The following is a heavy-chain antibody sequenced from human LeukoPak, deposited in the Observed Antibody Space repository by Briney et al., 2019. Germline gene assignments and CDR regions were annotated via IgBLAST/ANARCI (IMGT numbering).Heavy chain of an antibody. CDR2: IIPIFGTA. D-gene: IGHD3-22*01. CDR3: ARALDNYYDSSGYMFLGY. CDR1: GYTFTSYG. J-gene: IGHJ4*02. Sequence: GASVKVSCKASGYTFTSYGISWVRQAPGQGLEWMGGIIPIFGTANYAQKFQGRVTITADESTSTGYMELSSLRSEDTAVYYCARALDNYYDSSGYMFLGYWGQGTLVTVSS. V-gene: IGHV1-69*13.